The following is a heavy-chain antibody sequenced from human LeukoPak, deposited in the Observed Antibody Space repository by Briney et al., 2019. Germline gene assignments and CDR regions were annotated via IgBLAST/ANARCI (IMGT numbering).Heavy chain of an antibody. CDR3: ANLDGRYGYGYSADDAFDI. J-gene: IGHJ3*02. CDR2: ISYDGSNK. CDR1: GFTFSSYA. V-gene: IGHV3-30-3*01. D-gene: IGHD5-18*01. Sequence: TGGSLRLSCAASGFTFSSYAMHWVRQAPGKGLEWVAVISYDGSNKYYADSVKGRFTISRDNSKNTLYLQMNSLRAEDTAVYYCANLDGRYGYGYSADDAFDIWGQGTMVTVSS.